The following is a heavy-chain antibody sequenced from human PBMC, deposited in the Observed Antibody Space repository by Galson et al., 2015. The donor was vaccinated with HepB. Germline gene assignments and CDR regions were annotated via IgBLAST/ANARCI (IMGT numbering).Heavy chain of an antibody. Sequence: ETLSLTCSVSSGSMKSYCWSWIRQPPGKRLEWIRSVTYSGSATSPPSLESRLTTSIDTSKTQLSLNLRSVRAAGTAMYFCARTTPPSNRAWPYFDSWGQGILVTVSS. CDR3: ARTTPPSNRAWPYFDS. D-gene: IGHD1-14*01. CDR1: SGSMKSYC. V-gene: IGHV4-59*08. J-gene: IGHJ4*02. CDR2: VTYSGSA.